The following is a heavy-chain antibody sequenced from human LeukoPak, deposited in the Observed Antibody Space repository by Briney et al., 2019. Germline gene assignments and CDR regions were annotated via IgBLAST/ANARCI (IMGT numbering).Heavy chain of an antibody. CDR1: GFTFSSYW. D-gene: IGHD3-22*01. CDR3: AKEITMIGPRPT. J-gene: IGHJ5*02. V-gene: IGHV3-23*01. Sequence: PGGSLRLSCAASGFTFSSYWMHWVRQAPGKGLVWVSAISGSGGSTYYADSVKGRFTISRDNSKNTLYLQMNSLRAEDTAVYYCAKEITMIGPRPTWGQGTLVTVSS. CDR2: ISGSGGST.